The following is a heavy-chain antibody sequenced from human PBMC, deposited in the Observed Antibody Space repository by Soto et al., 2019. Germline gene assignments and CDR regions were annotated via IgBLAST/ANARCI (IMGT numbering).Heavy chain of an antibody. CDR1: GFTFSSFW. V-gene: IGHV3-7*01. Sequence: PGVSLRLSCAASGFTFSSFWMSWVRQAPGTALEWVANIKQDGSEKYYVDSVKGRFTISRDNAKNSLYLQMNSLRAEDSAVYYCARDNGGGRNTVPATFDIWGKGTMVPVAS. CDR3: ARDNGGGRNTVPATFDI. J-gene: IGHJ3*02. CDR2: IKQDGSEK. D-gene: IGHD2-2*01.